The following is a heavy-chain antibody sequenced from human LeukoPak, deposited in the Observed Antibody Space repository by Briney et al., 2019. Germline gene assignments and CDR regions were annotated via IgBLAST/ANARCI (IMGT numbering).Heavy chain of an antibody. CDR2: ISSSGSTI. D-gene: IGHD5-12*01. Sequence: GGSLRLYCAASGFTFSSYEMNWVRPAPGQGLEWVSYISSSGSTIYYADPVKGRFTISRDNAKNSLYLQMNSLRAEDTAFYYCAINGGGDSGYGNFDYWGQGTLVTVSS. J-gene: IGHJ4*02. CDR3: AINGGGDSGYGNFDY. CDR1: GFTFSSYE. V-gene: IGHV3-48*03.